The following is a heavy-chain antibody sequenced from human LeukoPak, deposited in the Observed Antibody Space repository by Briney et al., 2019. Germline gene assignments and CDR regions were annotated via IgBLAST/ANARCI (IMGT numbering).Heavy chain of an antibody. CDR1: GGSISDFY. D-gene: IGHD4-11*01. V-gene: IGHV4-4*07. J-gene: IGHJ4*02. CDR3: ARVTDSLDD. CDR2: IYSSGST. Sequence: PSETLSLTCIVSGGSISDFYWSWVRQSAGKGLEYIGRIYSSGSTNYNPSLKSRVAMSVDTSKNQFSLNPRSLTAADTAVYYCARVTDSLDDWGQGTLVTVSP.